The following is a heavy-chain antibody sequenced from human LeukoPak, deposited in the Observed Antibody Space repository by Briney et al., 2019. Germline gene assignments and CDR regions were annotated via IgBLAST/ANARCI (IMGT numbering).Heavy chain of an antibody. CDR1: GFTFSSYE. CDR3: ARAAQRVSITMVRGVIIQFDY. Sequence: GGSLRLSCAASGFTFSSYEMNWVRQAPGKGLEWVSYISSTGRTIYYADSVKGRFTISRDNAKNSLYLQMNSLRAEDTAVYYCARAAQRVSITMVRGVIIQFDYWGQGTLVTVSS. CDR2: ISSTGRTI. V-gene: IGHV3-48*03. D-gene: IGHD3-10*01. J-gene: IGHJ4*02.